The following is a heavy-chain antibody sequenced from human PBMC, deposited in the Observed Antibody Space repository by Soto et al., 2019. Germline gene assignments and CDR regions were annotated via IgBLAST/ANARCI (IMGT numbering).Heavy chain of an antibody. V-gene: IGHV4-39*01. D-gene: IGHD5-12*01. CDR1: GGSIYRSGYY. CDR3: ARGYSGYAEVDN. CDR2: IDYNGVT. Sequence: SETLSLTCTVSGGSIYRSGYYWGWIRQPPGRGLEWIGNIDYNGVTYSNPSLKSRVTISRDTSKNQFSLKLTSVTAADTALYYCARGYSGYAEVDNWGQGTLVTVSS. J-gene: IGHJ4*02.